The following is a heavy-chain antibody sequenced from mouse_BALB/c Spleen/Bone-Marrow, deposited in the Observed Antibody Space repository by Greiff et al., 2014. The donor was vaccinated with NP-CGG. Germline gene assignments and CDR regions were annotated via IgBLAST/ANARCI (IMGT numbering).Heavy chain of an antibody. CDR2: IYPGDGDT. D-gene: IGHD1-1*01. V-gene: IGHV1-87*01. CDR3: ARGDYGSSYDCAMDY. Sequence: QVQLQQSGAELARPGASVKLSCKASGYTFTSYWMQWVKQRPGQGLEWIGAIYPGDGDTRYTQKFKGKATLTADKSSSTAYMQLSSLASEDSAVYYCARGDYGSSYDCAMDYWGQGTSVPVSS. CDR1: GYTFTSYW. J-gene: IGHJ4*01.